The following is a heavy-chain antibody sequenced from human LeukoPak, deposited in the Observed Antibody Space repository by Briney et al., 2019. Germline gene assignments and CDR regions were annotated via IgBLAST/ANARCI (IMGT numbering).Heavy chain of an antibody. V-gene: IGHV3-23*01. CDR2: ISGSGGST. Sequence: PGGSLRLSCAASGFTFSSYAMSWVRQAPGKGLERVSAISGSGGSTYYADSVKGRFTISRDNPKNTLYPQMNSLRAEDTAVYYCAKDEGLLGYCSGGSCYFDYWGQGTLVTVSS. CDR1: GFTFSSYA. J-gene: IGHJ4*02. D-gene: IGHD2-15*01. CDR3: AKDEGLLGYCSGGSCYFDY.